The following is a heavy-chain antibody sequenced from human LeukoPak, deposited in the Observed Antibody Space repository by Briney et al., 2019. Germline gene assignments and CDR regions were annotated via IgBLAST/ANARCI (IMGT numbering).Heavy chain of an antibody. CDR1: GGSISSGNYY. Sequence: SETLSLTCTVSGGSISSGNYYWTWVRQPAGKGLEWIGYIYYSGSTNYNPSLKSRVTISVDTSKNQFSLKLSSVTAADTAVYYCASPSRSDLDAFDIWGQGTMVTVSS. D-gene: IGHD3-3*01. CDR3: ASPSRSDLDAFDI. CDR2: IYYSGST. V-gene: IGHV4-61*10. J-gene: IGHJ3*02.